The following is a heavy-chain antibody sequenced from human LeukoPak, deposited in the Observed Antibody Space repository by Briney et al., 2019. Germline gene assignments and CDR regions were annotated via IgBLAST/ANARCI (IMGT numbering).Heavy chain of an antibody. CDR3: ARVTTVTTEYYYYYMDV. D-gene: IGHD4-11*01. J-gene: IGHJ6*03. CDR2: IIPIFGTA. Sequence: SVKVSCKASGYTFTSYGISWVRQAPGQGLEWMGGIIPIFGTANYAQKFQGRVTITADESTSTAYMELSSLRSEDTAVYYCARVTTVTTEYYYYYMDVWGKGTTVTVSS. V-gene: IGHV1-69*13. CDR1: GYTFTSYG.